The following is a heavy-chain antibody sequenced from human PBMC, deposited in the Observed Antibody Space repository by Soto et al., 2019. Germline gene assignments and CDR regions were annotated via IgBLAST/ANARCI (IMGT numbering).Heavy chain of an antibody. V-gene: IGHV3-23*01. CDR2: ISGSGGST. D-gene: IGHD3-9*01. J-gene: IGHJ6*02. CDR1: GFTFSSYA. CDR3: AKANQDYDILTGYYSYYYYYGMDV. Sequence: EVQLLESGGGLVQPGGSLRLSCAASGFTFSSYAMSWVRQAPGKGLEWVSAISGSGGSTYYADSVKGRFTISRDNSKNTLYLQMNSLRAEDTAVYYCAKANQDYDILTGYYSYYYYYGMDVWGQGTTVTVSS.